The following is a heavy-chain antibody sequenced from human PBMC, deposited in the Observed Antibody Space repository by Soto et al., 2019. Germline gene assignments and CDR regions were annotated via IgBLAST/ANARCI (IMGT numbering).Heavy chain of an antibody. CDR1: GFTFSSYG. Sequence: QVQLVESGGGVVQPGRSLRLSCAASGFTFSSYGMHWVRQAPGKGLAWVAVIWYDGSNKYYADSVKGRFTISRDNSKNTLYLQMNSLRAEDTAVYYCARSSGTVDYYDSSGYYYATFDYWGQGTLVTVSS. CDR3: ARSSGTVDYYDSSGYYYATFDY. V-gene: IGHV3-33*01. D-gene: IGHD3-22*01. CDR2: IWYDGSNK. J-gene: IGHJ4*02.